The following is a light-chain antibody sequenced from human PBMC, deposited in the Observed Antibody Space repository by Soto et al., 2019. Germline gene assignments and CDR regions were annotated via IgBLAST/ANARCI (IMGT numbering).Light chain of an antibody. V-gene: IGKV1-5*03. CDR1: QTISSW. CDR3: QQVNDIPLT. Sequence: DIQMTQSPSTLSGSVGDRVTIACRASQTISSWLAWYQQKPGKAPKLLIYKASTLKSGVPSRFSGSGSGTDFTLTISNLQPDDFGTYYCQQVNDIPLTFGPGTKVDMK. CDR2: KAS. J-gene: IGKJ3*01.